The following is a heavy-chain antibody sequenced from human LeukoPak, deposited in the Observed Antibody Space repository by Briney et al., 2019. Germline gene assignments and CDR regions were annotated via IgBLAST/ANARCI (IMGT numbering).Heavy chain of an antibody. D-gene: IGHD3-22*01. CDR1: GFTFSNYN. CDR2: ISSSSSYI. J-gene: IGHJ4*02. V-gene: IGHV3-21*01. CDR3: ARDLGGYYYDSHR. Sequence: GGSLRLSCAASGFTFSNYNMNWVCQTPGKGLEWVSSISSSSSYIYYADSVKGRFTISRDNAKNSLYLQMNSLRAEDTAVYYCARDLGGYYYDSHRWGQGTLVTVSS.